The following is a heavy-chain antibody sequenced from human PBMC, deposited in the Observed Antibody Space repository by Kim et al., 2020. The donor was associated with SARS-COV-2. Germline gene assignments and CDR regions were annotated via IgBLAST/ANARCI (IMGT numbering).Heavy chain of an antibody. CDR1: GGSFSGYY. V-gene: IGHV4-34*01. J-gene: IGHJ5*02. CDR3: ASALRLCYYYGSDANWRDP. Sequence: SETLSLTCAVYGGSFSGYYWSWIRQPPGKGLEWIGEINHSGSTNYNTSLKSRVTISVATSKNQFSLKLSSVTAADTAVYYCASALRLCYYYGSDANWRDPWGRGTLVTVSS. D-gene: IGHD3-10*01. CDR2: INHSGST.